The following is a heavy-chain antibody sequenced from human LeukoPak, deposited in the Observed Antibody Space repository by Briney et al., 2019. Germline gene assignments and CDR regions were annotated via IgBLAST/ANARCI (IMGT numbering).Heavy chain of an antibody. CDR1: GCSMTSGNFY. CDR2: TYYTGST. CDR3: ARAVSMQIWWETVFDP. V-gene: IGHV4-31*03. Sequence: SETLSLTCTVSGCSMTSGNFYWTRIRQRPGLGLVGIGDTYYTGSTYYNQSLKNRLSISVDTSKNQFSLNLTSVTAADTAVYFCARAVSMQIWWETVFDPWGQGNQVTVSS. J-gene: IGHJ5*02. D-gene: IGHD1-26*01.